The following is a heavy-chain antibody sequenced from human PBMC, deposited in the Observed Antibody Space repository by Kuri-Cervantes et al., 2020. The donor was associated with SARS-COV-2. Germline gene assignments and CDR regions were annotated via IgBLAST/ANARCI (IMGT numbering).Heavy chain of an antibody. CDR1: GDSISDSNNW. V-gene: IGHV4-4*02. D-gene: IGHD2-8*02. Sequence: SCAVSGDSISDSNNWWSWVRRPPGKGLEWIGEIYHSGSTNYSPSFKSRVTMSIDTSKNHFSLKLNSVTAADTAVYYCARVRYCTATNCMPFCDYWGQGTRVTVSS. CDR3: ARVRYCTATNCMPFCDY. CDR2: IYHSGST. J-gene: IGHJ4*02.